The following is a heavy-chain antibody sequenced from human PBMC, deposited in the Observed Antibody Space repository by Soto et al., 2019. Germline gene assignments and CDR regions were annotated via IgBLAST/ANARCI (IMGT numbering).Heavy chain of an antibody. V-gene: IGHV3-11*01. CDR2: ISSSGSTI. D-gene: IGHD3-16*01. CDR3: ARDRGIGFYDYVWGSGRTNYFDY. J-gene: IGHJ4*02. CDR1: GFTFSDYY. Sequence: GGSLRLSCAASGFTFSDYYMSWIRQAPGKGLEWVSYISSSGSTIYYADSVKGRFTISRDNAKNSLYLQMNSLRAEDTAVYYCARDRGIGFYDYVWGSGRTNYFDYWGQGTLVTVSS.